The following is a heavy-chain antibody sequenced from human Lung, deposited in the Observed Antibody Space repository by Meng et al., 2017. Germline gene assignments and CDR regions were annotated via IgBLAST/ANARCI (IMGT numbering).Heavy chain of an antibody. CDR2: INHSGST. Sequence: VQLMEWGECLLKPSEALSLPCFVSCGSFSDYYWSWIRQPPGKGLEWIGEINHSGSTNYNPSLESRATISVDTSQNNLSLKLSSATAADSAVYYCARGPTTMAHDFDYWGQGTLVTVSS. J-gene: IGHJ4*02. CDR3: ARGPTTMAHDFDY. D-gene: IGHD4-11*01. V-gene: IGHV4-34*01. CDR1: CGSFSDYY.